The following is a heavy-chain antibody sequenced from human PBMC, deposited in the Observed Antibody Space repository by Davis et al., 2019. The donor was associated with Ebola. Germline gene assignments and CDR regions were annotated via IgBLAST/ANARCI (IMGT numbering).Heavy chain of an antibody. CDR1: GFTFSGSA. CDR2: IRSKANSYAT. CDR3: TSTVAGTDLDY. V-gene: IGHV3-73*01. J-gene: IGHJ4*02. Sequence: GGSLRLSCAASGFTFSGSAMHWVRQASGKGLEWVGRIRSKANSYATAYAALVKGRFTISRDDSKNTAYLQMNSLKTEDTAVYYCTSTVAGTDLDYWGQGTLVTVSS. D-gene: IGHD6-19*01.